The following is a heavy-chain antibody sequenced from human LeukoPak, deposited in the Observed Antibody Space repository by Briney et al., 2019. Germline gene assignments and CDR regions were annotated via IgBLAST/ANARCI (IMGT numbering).Heavy chain of an antibody. V-gene: IGHV3-53*04. CDR1: GFTVSSNY. CDR2: IYSGGTT. J-gene: IGHJ6*02. Sequence: GSLRLSCAASGFTVSSNYMSWVCQAPGKGLEWVSVIYSGGTTYYADSVKGRFTISRHNSKNTPYLQMNSLRAEDTAVYYCAREGARLYGMDVWGQGATVADSS. CDR3: AREGARLYGMDV.